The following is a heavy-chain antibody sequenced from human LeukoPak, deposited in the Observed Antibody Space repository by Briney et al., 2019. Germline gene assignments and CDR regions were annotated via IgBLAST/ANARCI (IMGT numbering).Heavy chain of an antibody. CDR1: GFTFSSYA. Sequence: PGGSLRLSCAASGFTFSSYAMSWVRQAPGKGLEWVSAISGSGGSTYYADSVKGRFTISRDNSKNTLYLQVNSLRAEDTAVYYCAKDGYSSGWSYYFDYWGQGTLVTVSS. J-gene: IGHJ4*02. D-gene: IGHD6-19*01. CDR2: ISGSGGST. CDR3: AKDGYSSGWSYYFDY. V-gene: IGHV3-23*01.